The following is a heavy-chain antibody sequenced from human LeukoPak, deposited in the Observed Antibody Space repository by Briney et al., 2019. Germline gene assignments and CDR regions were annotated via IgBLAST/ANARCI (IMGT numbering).Heavy chain of an antibody. CDR1: GYTFTGYY. Sequence: WASVKVSCKASGYTFTGYYMRWVRQAPGQGLAWMGWINPNSGGTNYAQKFQGRVTMTRDTSISTAYMELSRLRSDDTAVYYCASTRYRGSWHYFDYWGQGTLVTVSS. CDR3: ASTRYRGSWHYFDY. V-gene: IGHV1-2*02. J-gene: IGHJ4*02. D-gene: IGHD6-13*01. CDR2: INPNSGGT.